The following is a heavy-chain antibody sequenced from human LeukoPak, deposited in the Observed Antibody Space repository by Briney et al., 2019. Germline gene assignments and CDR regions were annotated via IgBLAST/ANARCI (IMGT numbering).Heavy chain of an antibody. D-gene: IGHD6-19*01. J-gene: IGHJ4*02. CDR2: ISYDGSNK. CDR1: GFTFSTYG. CDR3: AKDRIGVATPKAYFDY. V-gene: IGHV3-30*18. Sequence: PGGSLRLSCAASGFTFSTYGMHWVRQAPGKGLEWVAVISYDGSNKYYADSVKGRFTISRDTSKNTVSLQMNNLRVEDTAVYYCAKDRIGVATPKAYFDYWGQGTLVTVSS.